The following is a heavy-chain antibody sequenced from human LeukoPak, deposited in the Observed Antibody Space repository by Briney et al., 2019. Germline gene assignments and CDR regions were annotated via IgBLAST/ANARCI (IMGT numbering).Heavy chain of an antibody. CDR2: ISGSGGST. J-gene: IGHJ1*01. D-gene: IGHD1-1*01. CDR3: ARDDRGIQEYFQH. V-gene: IGHV3-23*01. CDR1: GFTFSSYA. Sequence: GGSLRLPCAASGFTFSSYAMSWVRQAPGKALEWVSTISGSGGSTYYADSVKGRFTISRENSKNTLYVQMNSLRAEDTAVYYCARDDRGIQEYFQHWGQGTLVTVSS.